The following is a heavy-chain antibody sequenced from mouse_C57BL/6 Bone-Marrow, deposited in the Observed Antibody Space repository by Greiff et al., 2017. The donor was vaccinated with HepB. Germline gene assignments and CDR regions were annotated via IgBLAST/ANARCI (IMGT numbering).Heavy chain of an antibody. V-gene: IGHV5-12*01. J-gene: IGHJ4*01. CDR2: ISNGGGST. Sequence: EVKLMESGGGLVQPGGSLKLSCAASGFTFSDYYMYWVRQTPEKRLEWVAYISNGGGSTYYPDTVKGRFTISRDNAKNTLYLQMSRLKSEDTAMYYCARRGLRGFYYAMDYWGQGTSVTVSS. D-gene: IGHD1-1*01. CDR1: GFTFSDYY. CDR3: ARRGLRGFYYAMDY.